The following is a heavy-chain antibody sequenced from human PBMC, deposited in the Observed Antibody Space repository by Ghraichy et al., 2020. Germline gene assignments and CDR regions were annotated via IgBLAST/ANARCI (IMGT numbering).Heavy chain of an antibody. J-gene: IGHJ4*02. V-gene: IGHV3-7*03. CDR1: GFTFSTYW. Sequence: GGSLRLSCEASGFTFSTYWVTWVRQAPGRGLEWLAIIKGDGTERYYADSLKGRFTISRDNAKNSLFLQMDSLRAEDTAVYYCARDSRDRPAVGTFDYWGQGTLVTVSS. D-gene: IGHD6-13*01. CDR2: IKGDGTER. CDR3: ARDSRDRPAVGTFDY.